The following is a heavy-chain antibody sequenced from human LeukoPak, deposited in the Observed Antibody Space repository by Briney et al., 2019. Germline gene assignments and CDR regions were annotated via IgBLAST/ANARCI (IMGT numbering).Heavy chain of an antibody. CDR3: ARGSDYDILTGYLY. CDR2: IYSGGST. J-gene: IGHJ4*02. CDR1: GFTVSSNY. D-gene: IGHD3-9*01. V-gene: IGHV3-66*01. Sequence: GGSLRLSCAASGFTVSSNYMSWVRQAPGKGLEWVSVIYSGGSTYYADSVKGRFTISRDNSKNTLYLQMNSLRAEDTAVYYCARGSDYDILTGYLYWGQGTLVTVSS.